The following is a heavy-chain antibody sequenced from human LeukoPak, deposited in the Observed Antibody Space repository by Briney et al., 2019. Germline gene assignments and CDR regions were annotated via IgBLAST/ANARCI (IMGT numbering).Heavy chain of an antibody. CDR1: GGSISGTSYC. V-gene: IGHV4-39*07. D-gene: IGHD1-1*01. CDR3: ARDGSDNWGLFDN. CDR2: HYHTGRI. J-gene: IGHJ4*02. Sequence: PSEPLSLTCSVSGGSISGTSYCWGWIRQPPGKGPEWIGSHYHTGRIYHNPSLNSRVTISVDTSKNQFSLKLSSVTDADTAVYYCARDGSDNWGLFDNWGRGTLVTVSS.